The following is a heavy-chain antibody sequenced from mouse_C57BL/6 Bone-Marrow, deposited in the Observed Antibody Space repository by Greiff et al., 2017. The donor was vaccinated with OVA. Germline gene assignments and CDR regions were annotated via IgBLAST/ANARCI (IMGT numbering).Heavy chain of an antibody. CDR1: GFTFTDYY. Sequence: EVKLVESGGGLVQPGGSLSLSCAASGFTFTDYYMSWVRQPPGKALEWLGFIRNKANGYTTEYSASVKGRFTISRDNSQSILYLQMNALRAEDSATYYCARYITYGSIPSYWYFDVWGTGTTVTVSS. V-gene: IGHV7-3*01. J-gene: IGHJ1*03. CDR2: IRNKANGYTT. D-gene: IGHD1-1*01. CDR3: ARYITYGSIPSYWYFDV.